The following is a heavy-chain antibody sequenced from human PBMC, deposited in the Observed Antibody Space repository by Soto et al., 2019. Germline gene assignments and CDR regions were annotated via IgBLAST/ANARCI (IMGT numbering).Heavy chain of an antibody. J-gene: IGHJ4*02. CDR3: AKDTLPARAWWDQLDY. Sequence: QVQLVESGGGVVQPGTSLRLCCAGSGFGFSTFGMHWVRQAPGKGLEWVASISYGGSNKYYADFVKGRFTISRDNSKNTLYLQMNSLGTEDTALYYCAKDTLPARAWWDQLDYWGQGTLVTVSS. CDR2: ISYGGSNK. V-gene: IGHV3-30*18. CDR1: GFGFSTFG. D-gene: IGHD1-26*01.